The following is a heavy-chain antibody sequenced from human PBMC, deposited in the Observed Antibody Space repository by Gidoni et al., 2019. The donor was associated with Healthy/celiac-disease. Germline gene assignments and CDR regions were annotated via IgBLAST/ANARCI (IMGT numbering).Heavy chain of an antibody. CDR2: IKSKTDGGTT. CDR3: TTDLYYYYYDSSGYYDY. J-gene: IGHJ4*02. V-gene: IGHV3-15*01. CDR1: GFTFSNAW. D-gene: IGHD3-22*01. Sequence: EVQLVESGGGLVKPGGSLRLSCAASGFTFSNAWMSWVLQAPAKGLEWVGRIKSKTDGGTTDYAAPVKGRFTISRDDSKNTLYLQMNSLKTEDTAVYYCTTDLYYYYYDSSGYYDYWGQGTLVTVSS.